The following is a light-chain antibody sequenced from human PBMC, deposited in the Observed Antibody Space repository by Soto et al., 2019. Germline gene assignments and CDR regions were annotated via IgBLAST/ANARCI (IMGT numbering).Light chain of an antibody. CDR3: QQYYNWPVT. CDR2: GAS. CDR1: QSVSSN. Sequence: EIEMTQSPATLSVSPGEEATLSCRASQSVSSNLAWYQQKPGQAPRLLIYGASTRATGIPARFSGSGSGTEFTLTISRLLSDDIAVYYCQQYYNWPVTFGGGTKVDIK. V-gene: IGKV3-15*01. J-gene: IGKJ4*01.